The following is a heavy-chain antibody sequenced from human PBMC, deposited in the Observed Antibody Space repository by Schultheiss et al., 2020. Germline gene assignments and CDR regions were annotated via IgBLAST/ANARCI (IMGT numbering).Heavy chain of an antibody. D-gene: IGHD2-2*02. CDR2: INHTGST. CDR1: GASFSGYS. J-gene: IGHJ6*03. Sequence: SQTLSLTCVVYGASFSGYSWNWIRQPPGKGLEWIGEINHTGSTNYNPSLKSRVTMSVDTSKFQFSLRLSSVTAADTAVYYCARLHGYCSSTSCYNARYYYYYYMDVWGKGTTVTVSS. V-gene: IGHV4-34*01. CDR3: ARLHGYCSSTSCYNARYYYYYYMDV.